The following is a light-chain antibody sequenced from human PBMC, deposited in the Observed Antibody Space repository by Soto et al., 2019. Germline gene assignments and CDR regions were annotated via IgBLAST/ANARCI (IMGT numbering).Light chain of an antibody. CDR3: QNHGTT. Sequence: FAVTHTPADLSLSPGESVTLSCKVSKNVTNSELPWYQQKPGQAPRLLIYAASSRATGIPDRFSGGGCGTDFTLPISRLEPEDSAVYYCQNHGTTFGQGTKVDIK. J-gene: IGKJ1*01. CDR1: KNVTNSE. V-gene: IGKV3-20*01. CDR2: AAS.